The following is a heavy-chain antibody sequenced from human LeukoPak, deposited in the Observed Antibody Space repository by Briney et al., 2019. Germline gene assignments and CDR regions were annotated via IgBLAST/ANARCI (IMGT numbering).Heavy chain of an antibody. J-gene: IGHJ6*03. CDR3: AREVATIAYYYYYYMDV. Sequence: ASVKVSCKASGYTFTSYGISWVRQAPGQGLEWMGWISAYNGNTNYAQKLQGRVTMTTDTSTSTAYMELRSLRSDGTAVYYCAREVATIAYYYYYYMDVWGKGTTVTVSS. CDR2: ISAYNGNT. CDR1: GYTFTSYG. D-gene: IGHD5-12*01. V-gene: IGHV1-18*01.